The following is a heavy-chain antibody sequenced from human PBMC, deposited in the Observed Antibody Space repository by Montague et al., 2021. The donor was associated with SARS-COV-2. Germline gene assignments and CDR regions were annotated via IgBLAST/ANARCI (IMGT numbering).Heavy chain of an antibody. CDR2: MHFSGNT. V-gene: IGHV4-4*07. J-gene: IGHJ4*02. CDR1: GDSITNYY. D-gene: IGHD2-21*01. Sequence: SETLSLTCSVSGDSITNYYWCWIRQPAGKGLEWIGRMHFSGNTNFSPFFSSRVTISADTSKNQFSLKLTSVTAADTAIYFCARDRFDVGGGRQGTIDFWGQGTLVTVSS. CDR3: ARDRFDVGGGRQGTIDF.